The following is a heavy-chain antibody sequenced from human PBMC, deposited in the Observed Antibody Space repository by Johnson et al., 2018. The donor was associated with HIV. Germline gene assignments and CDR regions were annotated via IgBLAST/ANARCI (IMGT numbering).Heavy chain of an antibody. CDR3: ARDGESQQLPLGDAFDV. CDR2: TYSGGST. D-gene: IGHD2-2*01. CDR1: GFTVTSDY. V-gene: IGHV3-66*01. Sequence: VQLVESGGGLVQPGGSLRLSCAASGFTVTSDYMSWVRQAPGKGTEWAYITYSGGSTYYADSVKGSSTISSDNSNNTTFLQMSSLRAEDTAMYYCARDGESQQLPLGDAFDVWGQGTMVTVSS. J-gene: IGHJ3*01.